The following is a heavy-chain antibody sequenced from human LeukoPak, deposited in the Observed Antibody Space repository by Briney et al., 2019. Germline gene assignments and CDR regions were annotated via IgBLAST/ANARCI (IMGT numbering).Heavy chain of an antibody. CDR1: GFTFDDYA. V-gene: IGHV3-9*01. Sequence: GGSLRLSCAASGFTFDDYAMHWVRQAPGKGLEWVSGISWNSGSIVYADSVKGRFTISRDNAKNSLYLQMNSLRAEDAALYYCAKARNRGADAFDIWGQGTMVTVSS. D-gene: IGHD2/OR15-2a*01. CDR3: AKARNRGADAFDI. J-gene: IGHJ3*02. CDR2: ISWNSGSI.